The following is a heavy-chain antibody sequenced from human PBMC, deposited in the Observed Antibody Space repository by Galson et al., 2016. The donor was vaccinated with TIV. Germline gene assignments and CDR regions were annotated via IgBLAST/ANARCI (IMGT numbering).Heavy chain of an antibody. Sequence: SLRLSCAASGFTFHDYGMHWVRQAPGKGLEWVSGISSNSVSRGYADSVKGRFTVSRDNAKNSLYLQMNSLRGEDTALYYCSKARGYGYGSPRDYYYGMHVWGQGTTVTVSS. V-gene: IGHV3-9*01. J-gene: IGHJ6*02. CDR3: SKARGYGYGSPRDYYYGMHV. D-gene: IGHD3-10*01. CDR2: ISSNSVSR. CDR1: GFTFHDYG.